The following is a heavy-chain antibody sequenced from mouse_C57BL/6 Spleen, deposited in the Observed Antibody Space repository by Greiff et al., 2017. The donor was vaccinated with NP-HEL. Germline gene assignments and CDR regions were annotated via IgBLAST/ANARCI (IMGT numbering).Heavy chain of an antibody. D-gene: IGHD2-5*01. CDR3: ARWDYSNYWFAY. CDR2: INPNNGGT. J-gene: IGHJ3*01. Sequence: VQLKQSGPELVKPGASVKMSCKASGYTFTDYNMHWVKQSHGKSLEWIGYINPNNGGTSYNQKFKGKATLTVNKSSSTAYMELRSLTSEDSAVYYCARWDYSNYWFAYWGQGTLVTVSA. V-gene: IGHV1-22*01. CDR1: GYTFTDYN.